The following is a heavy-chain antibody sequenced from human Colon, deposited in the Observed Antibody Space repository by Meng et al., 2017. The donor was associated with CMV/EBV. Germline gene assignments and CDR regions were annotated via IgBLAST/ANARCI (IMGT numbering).Heavy chain of an antibody. CDR3: ASSGLGGRLLFDN. V-gene: IGHV4-4*07. D-gene: IGHD3-16*01. J-gene: IGHJ4*02. Sequence: QVQLQESGPSLGRPSXXLTLTCTVSGVSLNTYYRSWIRQPAGKGLEWIGRIYISGSTDYNPSLQSRVTLSVDTSKNQFSLKLSSVTAADTAVYYCASSGLGGRLLFDNWGQGTLGTVSS. CDR1: GVSLNTYY. CDR2: IYISGST.